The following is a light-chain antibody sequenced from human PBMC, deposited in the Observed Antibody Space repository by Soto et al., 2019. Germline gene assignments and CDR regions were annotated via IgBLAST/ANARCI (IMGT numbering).Light chain of an antibody. J-gene: IGKJ1*01. V-gene: IGKV1-6*01. CDR2: AAS. CDR1: QGIRSD. CDR3: LQDYGYPRT. Sequence: AIQMTQSPSSLSASVGDRVTITCRASQGIRSDLAWYQKKSGNAPKLLIYAASSLQSGVPSRFSGSGLGSDFTLTISSLQPEDFATYYCLQDYGYPRTFGQGTSVEI.